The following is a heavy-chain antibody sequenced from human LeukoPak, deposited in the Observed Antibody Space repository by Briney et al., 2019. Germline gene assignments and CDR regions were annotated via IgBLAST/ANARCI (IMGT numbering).Heavy chain of an antibody. J-gene: IGHJ4*02. V-gene: IGHV3-21*01. Sequence: GGSLRLSCAASGFTFSSYSMNWVRQAPGKGLEWVSSISSSSSYIYYADSVKGRFTISRDNAKNSLYLQMNSLRAEDTAVYYCASNVGMTTVSEIDYWGQGTLVTVSS. D-gene: IGHD4-17*01. CDR2: ISSSSSYI. CDR3: ASNVGMTTVSEIDY. CDR1: GFTFSSYS.